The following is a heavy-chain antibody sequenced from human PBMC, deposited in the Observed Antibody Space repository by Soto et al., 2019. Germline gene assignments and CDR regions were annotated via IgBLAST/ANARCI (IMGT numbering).Heavy chain of an antibody. V-gene: IGHV1-58*01. J-gene: IGHJ6*02. CDR2: IVVGSGNT. CDR3: AAGPGGGFDDIWTGYYGGDYYYYGMDV. D-gene: IGHD3-9*01. CDR1: GFTCTSSA. Sequence: SVKVSCKASGFTCTSSAVQWVRQARGQGLDWIGLIVVGSGNTNYAQKLQERVTITRDMSTRTAYMELSSLRSEDTAVYYCAAGPGGGFDDIWTGYYGGDYYYYGMDVWGQGTTVTVSS.